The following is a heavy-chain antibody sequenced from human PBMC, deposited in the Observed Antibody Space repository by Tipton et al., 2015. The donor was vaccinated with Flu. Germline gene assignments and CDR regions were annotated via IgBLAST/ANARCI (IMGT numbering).Heavy chain of an antibody. V-gene: IGHV1-8*01. D-gene: IGHD3-22*01. CDR2: MNPNSGNT. CDR1: GYTFTSYD. Sequence: QLVQSGAEVKKPGASVKVSCKASGYTFTSYDINWVRQATGQGLEWMGWMNPNSGNTGYAQKFQGRVTMTRNTSISTAYMELSSLRSEDTAVYYCALEQYDSSGYFDQNDYWGQGTLVTVSS. J-gene: IGHJ4*02. CDR3: ALEQYDSSGYFDQNDY.